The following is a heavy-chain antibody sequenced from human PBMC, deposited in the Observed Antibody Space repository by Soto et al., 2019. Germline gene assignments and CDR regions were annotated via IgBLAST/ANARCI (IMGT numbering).Heavy chain of an antibody. Sequence: SETLSLTCAVYGGSFSDYYWSWIRQPPGKGLEWIGEINHSGSTNYNPSLKSRVTISVDTSKNQFSLKLSSVTAADTAMYYCAGFSNGYPDYYYYYMDVWGNGTTVTVSS. CDR2: INHSGST. D-gene: IGHD6-19*01. V-gene: IGHV4-34*01. CDR1: GGSFSDYY. J-gene: IGHJ6*03. CDR3: AGFSNGYPDYYYYYMDV.